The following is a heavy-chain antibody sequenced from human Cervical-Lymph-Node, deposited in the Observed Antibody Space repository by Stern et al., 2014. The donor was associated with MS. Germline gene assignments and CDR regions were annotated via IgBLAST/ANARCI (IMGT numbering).Heavy chain of an antibody. CDR1: GFTFTSPA. CDR2: IVVGSGNT. CDR3: AASLHKTGDLDY. J-gene: IGHJ4*02. Sequence: QLVESGPEVKKPGTSVKVSCKASGFTFTSPAMQWGRQARGQRLEWIGWIVVGSGNTNYAQKFQERVTITRDMSTSTAYMELSSLRSEDTAVYYCAASLHKTGDLDYWGQGTLVTVSS. D-gene: IGHD7-27*01. V-gene: IGHV1-58*02.